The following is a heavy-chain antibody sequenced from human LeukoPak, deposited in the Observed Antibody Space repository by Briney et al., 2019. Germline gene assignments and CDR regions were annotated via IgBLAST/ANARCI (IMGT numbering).Heavy chain of an antibody. CDR2: ISGNSGSI. CDR1: GFTFDDYA. J-gene: IGHJ3*02. Sequence: GGSLRLSCAASGFTFDDYAMHWVRQAPGKGLEWVSGISGNSGSIGYADSVKGRFTISRDNAKNTLYLQMNSLRAEDMALYYCAKATYCSSTSSQTAIDISSQGTMVTVSS. V-gene: IGHV3-9*03. D-gene: IGHD2-2*01. CDR3: AKATYCSSTSSQTAIDI.